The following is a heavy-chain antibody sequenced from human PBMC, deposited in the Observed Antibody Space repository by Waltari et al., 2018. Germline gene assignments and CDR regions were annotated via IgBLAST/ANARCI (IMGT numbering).Heavy chain of an antibody. CDR3: ARTSLTLGLKDYYYYYMDV. CDR1: GGTFSSYA. CDR2: IIPIFGTA. D-gene: IGHD3-16*01. V-gene: IGHV1-69*14. J-gene: IGHJ6*03. Sequence: QVQLVQSGAEVKKPGSSVKVSCKASGGTFSSYAISWVRQAPGQGLEWMGGIIPIFGTANYAQKFQGRVTITADKSTSTAYMELSSLRSEDTAVYYCARTSLTLGLKDYYYYYMDVWGKGTTVTVSS.